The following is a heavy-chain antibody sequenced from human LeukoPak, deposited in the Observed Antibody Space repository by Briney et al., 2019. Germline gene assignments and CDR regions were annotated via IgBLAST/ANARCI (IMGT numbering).Heavy chain of an antibody. CDR3: AKDNHIRGYIVVPAAPSYYFDY. D-gene: IGHD2-2*01. J-gene: IGHJ4*02. V-gene: IGHV3-23*01. Sequence: GGSLRLSCAASGFTFSSYAMSWVRQAPGKGLEWVSAISGSGGSTYYADSVKGRLTISRDNSKNTLYLQMNSLRAEDTAVYYCAKDNHIRGYIVVPAAPSYYFDYWGQETLVTVSS. CDR1: GFTFSSYA. CDR2: ISGSGGST.